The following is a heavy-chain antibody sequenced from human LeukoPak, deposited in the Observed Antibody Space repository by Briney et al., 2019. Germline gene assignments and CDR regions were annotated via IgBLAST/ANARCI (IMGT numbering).Heavy chain of an antibody. J-gene: IGHJ3*02. Sequence: GGSLRLSCAASGFSFRNAWMSWVRQAPGKRLEWVGRIKSKTDGGTTDYAAPVKGRFTISRDDSKNTLYLQMNSLKTEDTAVYYCTTVWNCGGDCSDAFDIWGQGTMVTVSS. CDR3: TTVWNCGGDCSDAFDI. CDR1: GFSFRNAW. CDR2: IKSKTDGGTT. V-gene: IGHV3-15*01. D-gene: IGHD2-21*02.